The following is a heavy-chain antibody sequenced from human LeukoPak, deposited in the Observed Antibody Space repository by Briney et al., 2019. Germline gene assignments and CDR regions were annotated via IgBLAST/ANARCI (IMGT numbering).Heavy chain of an antibody. CDR1: GFTFSSYG. V-gene: IGHV3-30*02. J-gene: IGHJ6*03. Sequence: AGGSLRLSCAASGFTFSSYGMHWVRQAPGKGLEWVAFIRYDGSNKYYADSVKGRFTISRDNSKNTLYLQMNSLRAEDTAVYYCAKDLGYCSATSCFHYYYIDVWGKGTTVTVSS. CDR3: AKDLGYCSATSCFHYYYIDV. D-gene: IGHD2-2*01. CDR2: IRYDGSNK.